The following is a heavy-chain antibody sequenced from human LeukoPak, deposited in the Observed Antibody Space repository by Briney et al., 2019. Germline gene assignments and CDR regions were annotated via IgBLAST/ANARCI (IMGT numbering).Heavy chain of an antibody. CDR2: INPNSGGT. J-gene: IGHJ4*02. D-gene: IGHD6-13*01. CDR1: GYTFTGYY. Sequence: ASVKVSCKASGYTFTGYYMHWVRQAPGQGLEWMGWINPNSGGTNYAQKFQGRVTMTRDTSISTAYMELSRLRSDDTAVYYCARDHSSSWPAYYFDYWGQGTLVTVSS. V-gene: IGHV1-2*02. CDR3: ARDHSSSWPAYYFDY.